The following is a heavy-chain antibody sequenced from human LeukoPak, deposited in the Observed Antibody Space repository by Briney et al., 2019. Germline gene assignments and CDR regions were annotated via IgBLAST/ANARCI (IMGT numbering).Heavy chain of an antibody. CDR2: IYYSGST. Sequence: SETLSLTCTVSGGSISSYYWSWIRQPPGKGLEWIGYIYYSGSTNYNPSLKSRVTTSVDTSKNQFSLKLSSVTAADTAVYYCAREGYGSGSYNYYYYMDVWGKGTTVTVSS. J-gene: IGHJ6*03. CDR3: AREGYGSGSYNYYYYMDV. CDR1: GGSISSYY. V-gene: IGHV4-59*01. D-gene: IGHD3-10*01.